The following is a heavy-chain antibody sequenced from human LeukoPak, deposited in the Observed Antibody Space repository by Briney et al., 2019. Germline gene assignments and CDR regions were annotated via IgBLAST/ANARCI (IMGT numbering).Heavy chain of an antibody. D-gene: IGHD4-17*01. CDR2: ISSSGTSI. V-gene: IGHV3-11*01. J-gene: IGHJ3*02. CDR1: GFTFSDYY. CDR3: ARDWDDYGDLDAFDI. Sequence: GGSLRLSCAASGFTFSDYYMSWIRQAPGKGLEWVSYISSSGTSIHYADSVKGRFTISRDNAKNSLYLQMNSLRAEDTAVYYCARDWDDYGDLDAFDIWGQGTMVTVSS.